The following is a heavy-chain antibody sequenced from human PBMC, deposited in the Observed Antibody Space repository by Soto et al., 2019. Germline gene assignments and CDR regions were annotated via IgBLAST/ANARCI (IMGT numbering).Heavy chain of an antibody. J-gene: IGHJ6*02. CDR2: INSDGSST. D-gene: IGHD2-15*01. CDR1: GFTFSRFW. Sequence: EVQLVESGGGLVQPGGSLRVSCAASGFTFSRFWMHWVRQAPGMGLVWVSRINSDGSSTNYADSVKGRFTISRDNAKNTLYLQMNSLRAEDTAVYYCARASGSCSGGSCTHYYFYGMDVWGQGTTVTVSS. CDR3: ARASGSCSGGSCTHYYFYGMDV. V-gene: IGHV3-74*01.